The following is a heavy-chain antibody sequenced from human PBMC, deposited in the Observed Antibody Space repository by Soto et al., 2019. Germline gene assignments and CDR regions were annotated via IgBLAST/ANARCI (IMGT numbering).Heavy chain of an antibody. CDR2: ISYDGSNK. J-gene: IGHJ4*02. CDR3: ARDGAQYSSGWYLDY. Sequence: QVQLVESGGGVVQPGRSLRLSCAASGFTFSSYAMHWVRQAPGKGLEWVAVISYDGSNKYYADSVKGRFTISRDNSKNTLDLHRNSLRAEDTAVYYCARDGAQYSSGWYLDYWGQGTLVTVSS. D-gene: IGHD6-19*01. V-gene: IGHV3-30-3*01. CDR1: GFTFSSYA.